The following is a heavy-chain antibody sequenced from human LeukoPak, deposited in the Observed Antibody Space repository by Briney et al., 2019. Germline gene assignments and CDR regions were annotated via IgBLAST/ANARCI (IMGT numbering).Heavy chain of an antibody. D-gene: IGHD3-22*01. CDR3: ARDPGYDSSGYYFGDY. CDR2: IKQDGSEK. Sequence: GGSLRLSCAASGFTFSSYAMSWVRQAPGKGLEWVANIKQDGSEKYYVDSVKGRFTISRDNAKNSLYLQMNSLRAEDTAVYYCARDPGYDSSGYYFGDYWGQGTLVTVSS. V-gene: IGHV3-7*01. CDR1: GFTFSSYA. J-gene: IGHJ4*02.